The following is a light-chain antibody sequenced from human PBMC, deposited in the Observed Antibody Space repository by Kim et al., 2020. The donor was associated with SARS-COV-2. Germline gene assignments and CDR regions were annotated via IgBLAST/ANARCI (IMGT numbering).Light chain of an antibody. Sequence: EIVMTQSPATLSVSPGERATLSCRASQSVGDTLAWYQHKPGQAPRLLIHAISTRATGIPARFSGSGSGTEFTLTITSLQSEDFAIYYCHQSYSWPWTFGQGTKVDI. J-gene: IGKJ1*01. V-gene: IGKV3-15*01. CDR2: AIS. CDR3: HQSYSWPWT. CDR1: QSVGDT.